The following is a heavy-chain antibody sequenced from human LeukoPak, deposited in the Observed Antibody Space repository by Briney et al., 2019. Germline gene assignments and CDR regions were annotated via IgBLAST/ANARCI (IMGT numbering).Heavy chain of an antibody. CDR1: GFTFDDYA. Sequence: GGSLRLSCAASGFTFDDYAMHWVRQAPGKGLEWVSGISWNSGSMGYADSVKGRFTISRDNAKNSLYLQMNSLRAEDTALYYCAKGRLGYYYDSSGYWNAFDIWGQGTMVTVSS. CDR3: AKGRLGYYYDSSGYWNAFDI. V-gene: IGHV3-9*01. J-gene: IGHJ3*02. D-gene: IGHD3-22*01. CDR2: ISWNSGSM.